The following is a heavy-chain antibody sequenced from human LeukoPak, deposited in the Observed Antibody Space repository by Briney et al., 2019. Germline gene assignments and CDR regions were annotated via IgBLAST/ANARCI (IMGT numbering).Heavy chain of an antibody. CDR3: ARVTTIFGVVYYYYYMDV. CDR1: GGSISSGSYY. J-gene: IGHJ6*03. V-gene: IGHV4-61*02. Sequence: PSETLSLTCTVSGGSISSGSYYWSWIRQPAGKGLEWIGRIYTSGSTNYNPSLKSRVTISVDTSKNQISLKLSSVTAADTAVYYCARVTTIFGVVYYYYYMDVWGKGTTVTVPS. CDR2: IYTSGST. D-gene: IGHD3-3*01.